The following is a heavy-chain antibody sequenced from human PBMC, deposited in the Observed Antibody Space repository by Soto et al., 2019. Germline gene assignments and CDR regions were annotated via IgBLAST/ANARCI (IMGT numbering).Heavy chain of an antibody. D-gene: IGHD2-2*01. CDR2: IYYSGST. CDR3: ASFTYYGILVPAPRAAFDP. Sequence: SDTMSLTSPFSGVSLSSGVDYLRWIRQHPGKGLEWIGYIYYSGSTYYNPSLKSRVTISVDTSKNQFSLKLSSVTAADTAVYYCASFTYYGILVPAPRAAFDPWGQGTLVNVSS. V-gene: IGHV4-31*03. J-gene: IGHJ5*02. CDR1: GVSLSSGVDY.